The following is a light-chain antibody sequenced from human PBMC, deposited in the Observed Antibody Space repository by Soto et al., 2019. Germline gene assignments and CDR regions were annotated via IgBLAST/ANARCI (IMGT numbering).Light chain of an antibody. J-gene: IGKJ1*01. CDR3: QQRSNWPPWT. Sequence: EIVLTPSPATLSLSPVERATLSCRASQSISNFLAWYQQKPGQAPRLLIYDASNRATGIPARFSGSGSGTDFTLTISSLEPEDFAVYYCQQRSNWPPWTFGQGTKVDIK. CDR2: DAS. CDR1: QSISNF. V-gene: IGKV3-11*01.